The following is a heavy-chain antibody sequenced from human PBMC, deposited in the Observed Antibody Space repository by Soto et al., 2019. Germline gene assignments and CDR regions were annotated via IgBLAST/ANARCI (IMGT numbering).Heavy chain of an antibody. CDR1: GFTFSNYA. D-gene: IGHD6-19*01. V-gene: IGHV3-23*01. J-gene: IGHJ4*02. CDR2: ISRSGGST. CDR3: ARRSSGWYFDY. Sequence: EVQLLESGGGLVQPGGSLRLSCAAPGFTFSNYAMNWVRQAPGKGLEWVSVISRSGGSTYYADSVKGRFTISRDNSKNTLYLQMNSLRGEDTAVYYCARRSSGWYFDYWGQGTLVTVSS.